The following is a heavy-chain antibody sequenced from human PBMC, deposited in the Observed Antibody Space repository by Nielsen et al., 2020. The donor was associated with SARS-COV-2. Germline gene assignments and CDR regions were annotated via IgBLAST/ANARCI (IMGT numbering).Heavy chain of an antibody. CDR3: ARTYYYDSSGYSLLSWFDP. J-gene: IGHJ5*02. D-gene: IGHD3-22*01. V-gene: IGHV3-7*03. CDR2: IKQDGSEK. Sequence: GGSLRLSCAASGFTFSSYWMSWVRQAPGKGLEWVANIKQDGSEKYYVDSVKGRFTISRDNAKNSLYLQMNSLRAEDTAVYYCARTYYYDSSGYSLLSWFDPWGQGTLITVSS. CDR1: GFTFSSYW.